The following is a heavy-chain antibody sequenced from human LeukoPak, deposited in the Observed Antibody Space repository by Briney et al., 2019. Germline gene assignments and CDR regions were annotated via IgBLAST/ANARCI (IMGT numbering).Heavy chain of an antibody. CDR2: ISSSGSSI. CDR3: ARVSSSWPLDY. J-gene: IGHJ4*02. V-gene: IGHV3-11*01. Sequence: GGSLRLSFAASGFTFSDYYLSWIRQAPGKGLDWVSYISSSGSSIYYADSVKGRFTISRDNAKNSLYLQMNSLRAEDTAVYYCARVSSSWPLDYWGQGTLVTVSS. CDR1: GFTFSDYY. D-gene: IGHD6-13*01.